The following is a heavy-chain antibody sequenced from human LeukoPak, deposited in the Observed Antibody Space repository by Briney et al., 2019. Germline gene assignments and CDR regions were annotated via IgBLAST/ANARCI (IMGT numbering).Heavy chain of an antibody. V-gene: IGHV3-23*01. CDR3: AKDGGWTGSHFNGMDV. Sequence: GGSLRLSRAGSGFTFSSYAMSWVRHAPGKGLEWVSGSSVRGGGTYYADSVKGRFTISRDNSKNTMYLQMNSLRAEDTAIYYCAKDGGWTGSHFNGMDVWGQGTTVTVSS. CDR2: SSVRGGGT. J-gene: IGHJ6*01. CDR1: GFTFSSYA. D-gene: IGHD3/OR15-3a*01.